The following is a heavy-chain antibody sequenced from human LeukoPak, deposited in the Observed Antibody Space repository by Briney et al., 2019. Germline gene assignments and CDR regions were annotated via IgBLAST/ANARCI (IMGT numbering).Heavy chain of an antibody. V-gene: IGHV3-21*04. J-gene: IGHJ6*02. CDR3: ARGGGLDV. D-gene: IGHD3-16*01. CDR1: GFTSSTYT. CDR2: INGDGRYI. Sequence: PGGSLRLSCAASGFTSSTYTMNWVRQAPGKGLEWVSSINGDGRYIYYADSMKGRFTISRDNAKNSLYLQMSNLRAEDTAVYFCARGGGLDVWGQGATVTVSS.